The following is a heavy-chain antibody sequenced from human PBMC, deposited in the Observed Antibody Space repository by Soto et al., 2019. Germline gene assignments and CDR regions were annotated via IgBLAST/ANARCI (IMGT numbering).Heavy chain of an antibody. J-gene: IGHJ3*02. CDR1: GDSVSSNNVA. V-gene: IGHV6-1*01. CDR3: ARGINSAIAI. Sequence: SQTLSLTCVISGDSVSSNNVAWNWIRQSPSRGLEWLGRTYYRSKWYNNYAVSVKSRTTINADTSKNQFPLQLASVTPEDTAVYYCARGINSAIAIWGQGTMAPVS. CDR2: TYYRSKWYN. D-gene: IGHD1-1*01.